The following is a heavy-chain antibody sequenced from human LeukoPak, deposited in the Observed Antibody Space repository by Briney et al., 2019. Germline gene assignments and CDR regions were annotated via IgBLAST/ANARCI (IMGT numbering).Heavy chain of an antibody. V-gene: IGHV1-18*01. CDR1: GYTFTDYG. CDR2: ISGFNGNT. J-gene: IGHJ4*02. Sequence: ASVNVSCKASGYTFTDYGISWVRQAPGQGLEWMGRISGFNGNTDFAQKFQDRVTMTTDTSTSTAYMELRSLTFDDTAVYYCAKGGTGAEGDYWGQGTLVTVSS. D-gene: IGHD6-19*01. CDR3: AKGGTGAEGDY.